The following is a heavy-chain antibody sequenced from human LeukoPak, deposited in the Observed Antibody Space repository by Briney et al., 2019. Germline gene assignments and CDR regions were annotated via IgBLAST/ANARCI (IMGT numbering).Heavy chain of an antibody. J-gene: IGHJ4*02. CDR3: ARDPKMLVPTGILDF. Sequence: GGSLRLSCAASRFTFSSYAMTWVRQAPGKGLEWVSTIISGYNTNYADSVKGRFTVSRDTSNNTVYLQMNRVREAATPLYFGARDPKMLVPTGILDFWGQGSLVTVSS. CDR1: RFTFSSYA. CDR2: IISGYNT. V-gene: IGHV3-23*01. D-gene: IGHD1-14*01.